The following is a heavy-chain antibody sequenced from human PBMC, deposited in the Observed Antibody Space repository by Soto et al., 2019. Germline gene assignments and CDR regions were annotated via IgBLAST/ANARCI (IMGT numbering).Heavy chain of an antibody. CDR2: IKSKTDGGTT. CDR3: TTVGVVAAKGPNDAFDI. V-gene: IGHV3-15*01. CDR1: GCTFSNAW. Sequence: GGSLRLSCAASGCTFSNAWMSWVRQAPGKGLEWVGRIKSKTDGGTTDYAAPVKGRFTISRDDSKNTLYLQMNSLKTEDTAVYYCTTVGVVAAKGPNDAFDIWGQGTMVTVS. D-gene: IGHD2-15*01. J-gene: IGHJ3*02.